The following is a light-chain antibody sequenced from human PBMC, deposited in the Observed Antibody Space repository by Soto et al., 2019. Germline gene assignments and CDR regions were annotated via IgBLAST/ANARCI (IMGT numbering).Light chain of an antibody. CDR1: QSVSSN. J-gene: IGKJ4*01. Sequence: EIVMTQSPATLSVSPGERATLSCRASQSVSSNLAWYQHKPGQAPRLLISGASTRATGIPARFSGSGSGTDFTLTISRLEPEDFAVYYCQQHAHWPLTFGGGTKVDIK. V-gene: IGKV3-15*01. CDR2: GAS. CDR3: QQHAHWPLT.